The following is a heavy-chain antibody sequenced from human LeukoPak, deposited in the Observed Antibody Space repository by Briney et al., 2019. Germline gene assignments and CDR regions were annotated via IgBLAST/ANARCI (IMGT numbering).Heavy chain of an antibody. Sequence: GGSLRLSRAASGFTFSSYSMNWVRQAPGKGLEWVSSISSSSSYIYYADSVKGRFTISRDNAKNSLYLQMNSLRAEDTAVSYCAGGPLFFDYWGQGPLVTVSS. V-gene: IGHV3-21*01. CDR2: ISSSSSYI. CDR1: GFTFSSYS. CDR3: AGGPLFFDY. J-gene: IGHJ4*02.